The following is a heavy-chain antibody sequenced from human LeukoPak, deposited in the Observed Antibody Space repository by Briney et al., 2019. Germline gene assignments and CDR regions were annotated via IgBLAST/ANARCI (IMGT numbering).Heavy chain of an antibody. J-gene: IGHJ4*02. CDR2: ISYDGSNK. V-gene: IGHV3-30*04. D-gene: IGHD5-12*01. CDR3: ARGASGYDLDY. CDR1: GFTFSSYA. Sequence: PGGSLRLSCAASGFTFSSYAMHWVRQAPGKGLEWVAVISYDGSNKYYADSVKGRFTISRDNSKNTLYLQMNSLRAEDTAVYYCARGASGYDLDYWGQGTLATVSS.